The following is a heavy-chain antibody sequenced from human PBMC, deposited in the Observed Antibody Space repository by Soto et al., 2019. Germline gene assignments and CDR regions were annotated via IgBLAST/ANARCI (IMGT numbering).Heavy chain of an antibody. V-gene: IGHV4-30-4*01. CDR1: GGSISSGDYY. Sequence: QVQLQESGPGLVKPSQTLSLTCTVSGGSISSGDYYWSWIRQPPGKGLEWIGYIYYSGSTYYNPSLMSRVTISVDTSKNQFSLKLSSVTAADTAVYYCAREEWSESGYDLLGLNRWGQGTLVTVSS. CDR3: AREEWSESGYDLLGLNR. D-gene: IGHD5-12*01. J-gene: IGHJ4*02. CDR2: IYYSGST.